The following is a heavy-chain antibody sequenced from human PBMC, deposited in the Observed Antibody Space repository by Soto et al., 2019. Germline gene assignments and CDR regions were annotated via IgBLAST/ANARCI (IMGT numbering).Heavy chain of an antibody. J-gene: IGHJ4*02. V-gene: IGHV4-34*01. CDR2: TNHRGVT. Sequence: QVHLQQWGAGLLKPSETLSLSCTVSGASFSEYYWSWSRHPPGKGLEWIGETNHRGVTHYNRSLTRRVTISAETSNNQFSLRRTSVTAADTAVYVCARFGRMGVDHWGQGTRVIVSS. CDR3: ARFGRMGVDH. D-gene: IGHD3-16*01. CDR1: GASFSEYY.